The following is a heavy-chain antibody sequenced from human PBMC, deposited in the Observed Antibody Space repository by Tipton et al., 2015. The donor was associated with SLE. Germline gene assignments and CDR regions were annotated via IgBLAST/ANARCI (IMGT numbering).Heavy chain of an antibody. Sequence: LRLSCTVSGGSISSYYWSWIRQPAGKGLEWIGRIYTNGSTNHNPSLKSRVTISVDTSKNQLSLKLSSVTAADTAVYYCAREGTYHYAPRGAFDLWGQGTMVTVSS. CDR2: IYTNGST. V-gene: IGHV4-4*07. D-gene: IGHD3-10*01. J-gene: IGHJ3*01. CDR1: GGSISSYY. CDR3: AREGTYHYAPRGAFDL.